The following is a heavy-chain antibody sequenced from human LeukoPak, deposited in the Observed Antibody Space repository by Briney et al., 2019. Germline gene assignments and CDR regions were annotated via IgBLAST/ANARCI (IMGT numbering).Heavy chain of an antibody. CDR1: GFTFSSYA. CDR3: ARSCSSTSCYASFDY. D-gene: IGHD2-2*01. CDR2: ISYDGSNK. J-gene: IGHJ4*02. V-gene: IGHV3-30*04. Sequence: GRSLRLSCAASGFTFSSYAMHWVRQAPGKGLEWVAVISYDGSNKYYADSVKGRFTISRDNPKNTLYLQMNSLRAEDTAVYYCARSCSSTSCYASFDYWGQGTLVTVSS.